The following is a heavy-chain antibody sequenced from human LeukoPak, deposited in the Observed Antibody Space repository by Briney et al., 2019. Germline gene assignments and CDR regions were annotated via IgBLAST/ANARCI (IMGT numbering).Heavy chain of an antibody. J-gene: IGHJ4*02. CDR3: AKRLSHSFDS. CDR1: GFTFSSYA. CDR2: IIGSGVNT. V-gene: IGHV3-23*01. Sequence: GGSLGLSCAASGFTFSSYAMNWVRQAPGKGLEWVSAIIGSGVNTYYADSVKGRFTISRDNSKNTLYLQMNSLRAEDTAVYYCAKRLSHSFDSWGQGTLVTVSS. D-gene: IGHD6-19*01.